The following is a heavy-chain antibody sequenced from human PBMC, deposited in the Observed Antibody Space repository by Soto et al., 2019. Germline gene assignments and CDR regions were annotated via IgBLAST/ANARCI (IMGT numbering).Heavy chain of an antibody. V-gene: IGHV3-13*04. CDR3: ARGSPPLYSGYSAFDY. J-gene: IGHJ4*02. D-gene: IGHD5-12*01. Sequence: GGSLRLSCAASGFTFSSYDMHWVRQATGKGLEWVSAIGTAGDTYCPGSVKGRFTISRENAKNSLYLQMNSLRAGDTAVYYCARGSPPLYSGYSAFDYWGQGTLVTVSS. CDR2: IGTAGDT. CDR1: GFTFSSYD.